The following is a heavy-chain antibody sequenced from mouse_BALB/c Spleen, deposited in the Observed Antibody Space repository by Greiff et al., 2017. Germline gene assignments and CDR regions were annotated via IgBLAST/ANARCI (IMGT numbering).Heavy chain of an antibody. J-gene: IGHJ4*01. CDR2: ISYDGSN. V-gene: IGHV3-6*02. CDR3: ARDRGYDAMDY. D-gene: IGHD3-3*01. CDR1: GYSITSGYY. Sequence: EVQLVESGPGLVKPSQSLSLTCSVTGYSITSGYYWNWIRQFPGNKLEWMGYISYDGSNNYNPSLKNRISITRDTSKNQFFLKLNSVTTEDTATYYCARDRGYDAMDYWGQGTSVTVSS.